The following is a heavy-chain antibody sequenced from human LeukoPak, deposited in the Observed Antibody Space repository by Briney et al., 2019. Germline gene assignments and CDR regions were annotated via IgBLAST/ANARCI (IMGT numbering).Heavy chain of an antibody. CDR2: INIGGTNT. J-gene: IGHJ5*02. V-gene: IGHV3-11*01. CDR1: GFTFNDYY. Sequence: PGGSLRLSCAASGFTFNDYYMSWIRQAPGKGLEGLSYINIGGTNTHYADSVKGRFTISSDNAKKSLYLELNNLRAEDTAVYYCATDGAGFDTWGQGVLVTVSS. CDR3: ATDGAGFDT.